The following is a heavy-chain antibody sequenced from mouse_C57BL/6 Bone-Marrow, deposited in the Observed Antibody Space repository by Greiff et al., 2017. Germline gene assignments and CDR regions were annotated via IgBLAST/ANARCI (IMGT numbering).Heavy chain of an antibody. D-gene: IGHD1-1*01. CDR2: IYYSGTI. J-gene: IGHJ4*01. CDR3: ARSYYYGSSHYAMDY. Sequence: DVKLVESGPGLVKPSQTVFLTCTVTGISITTGNYRWSWIRQFPGNKLEWIGYIYYSGTITYKPSLTSRTTITRDTPKNQFFLEMNSLTAEDTATYYCARSYYYGSSHYAMDYWGQGTSVTVSS. CDR1: GISITTGNYR. V-gene: IGHV3-5*01.